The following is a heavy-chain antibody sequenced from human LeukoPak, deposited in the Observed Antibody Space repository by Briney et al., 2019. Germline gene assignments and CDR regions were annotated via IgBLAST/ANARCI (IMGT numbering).Heavy chain of an antibody. J-gene: IGHJ4*02. CDR2: MNPNSGNT. V-gene: IGHV1-8*01. CDR1: GYTFTSYD. CDR3: AMSLVGATTIDY. Sequence: GASVKVSCKASGYTFTSYDINWVRQATGQGLEWMGWMNPNSGNTGYAQKFQGRVTMTRNTSISTAYMELSSLRSEDTAVYYCAMSLVGATTIDYWGQGTLVTVSS. D-gene: IGHD1-26*01.